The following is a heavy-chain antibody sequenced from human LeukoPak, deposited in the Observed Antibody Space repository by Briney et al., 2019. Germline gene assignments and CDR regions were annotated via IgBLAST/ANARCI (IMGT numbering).Heavy chain of an antibody. CDR1: GFTFSSYW. CDR2: INSDGSRI. CDR3: ARDLTDYLDY. V-gene: IGHV3-74*01. J-gene: IGHJ4*02. Sequence: GGSLRLSSAASGFTFSSYWMHWVRQAPGKGLVWVSRINSDGSRIRYADSVKGRFTISRDNAKNTLYLQMNSRRAEDTAVYYCARDLTDYLDYWGQGTLVTVSS.